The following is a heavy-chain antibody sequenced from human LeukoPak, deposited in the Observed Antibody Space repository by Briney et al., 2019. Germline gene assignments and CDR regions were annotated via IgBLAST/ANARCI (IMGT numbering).Heavy chain of an antibody. V-gene: IGHV3-23*01. D-gene: IGHD4-23*01. CDR3: ARDSGGSSPFDY. CDR1: GFTFSSYA. Sequence: GGTLRLSCAASGFTFSSYAMSWVRQAPGKGLEWVSAISGSGGSTYYADSVKGRFTISRDNAKNSLYLQMNSLRAEDTAVYYCARDSGGSSPFDYWGQGTLVTVSS. J-gene: IGHJ4*02. CDR2: ISGSGGST.